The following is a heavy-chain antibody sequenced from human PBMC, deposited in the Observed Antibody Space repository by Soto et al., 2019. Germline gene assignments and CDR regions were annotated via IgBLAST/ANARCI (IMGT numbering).Heavy chain of an antibody. CDR2: ISAYSGNT. Sequence: QVQLVQSGAEVEKPGASVNISCKASGYTFTSYGISWVRQAPGQGLEWMGWISAYSGNTKYVQKFQDRVTMSTDTSTSTAYMELRSLRFDDTAVYYCARSDRLKWEPPYWGQGTLVTVSS. V-gene: IGHV1-18*01. D-gene: IGHD1-26*01. CDR3: ARSDRLKWEPPY. CDR1: GYTFTSYG. J-gene: IGHJ4*02.